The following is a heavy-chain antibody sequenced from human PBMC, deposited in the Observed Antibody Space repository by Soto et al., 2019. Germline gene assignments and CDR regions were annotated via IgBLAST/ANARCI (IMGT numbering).Heavy chain of an antibody. CDR1: GGSISCYF. CDR3: ARDHQEAFDI. V-gene: IGHV4-59*01. Sequence: SETLSLTCTVSGGSISCYFLNWIRQAPGKGLEWIGYMYFNESTNYNPSLKSRVTISLDTSKSLFSLKLNSVTAADTAVYYSARDHQEAFDIWGQGPLVTVSS. CDR2: MYFNEST. J-gene: IGHJ3*02.